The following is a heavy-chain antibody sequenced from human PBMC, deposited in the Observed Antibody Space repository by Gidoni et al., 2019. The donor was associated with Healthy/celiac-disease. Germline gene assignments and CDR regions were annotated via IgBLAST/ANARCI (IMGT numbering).Heavy chain of an antibody. D-gene: IGHD4-4*01. CDR1: GGTFSSYA. Sequence: QVQLVQSGAEVKQPASSVKVSCKASGGTFSSYAISWVRQAPGQGLEWMGGIIPIFGTANYAQKFQGRGTSTADKSTSTAYMELSSLRAEDTAVYYCASSKSPLYGMDVWGQGTTVTVSS. CDR2: IIPIFGTA. V-gene: IGHV1-69*06. CDR3: ASSKSPLYGMDV. J-gene: IGHJ6*02.